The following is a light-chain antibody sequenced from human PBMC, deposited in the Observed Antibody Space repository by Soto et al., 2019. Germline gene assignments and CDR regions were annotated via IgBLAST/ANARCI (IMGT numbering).Light chain of an antibody. J-gene: IGLJ2*01. V-gene: IGLV2-23*01. Sequence: QSALTQPASVSGSPGQSITISCTGTSSYVGSYNLVSWYQQHPGKAPKLMIYEGSKRPSGVSNRFSGYKSGNTASLTISGLQAEDEADYYCCSYAGSSTDVVFGGGTKLTVL. CDR2: EGS. CDR1: SSYVGSYNL. CDR3: CSYAGSSTDVV.